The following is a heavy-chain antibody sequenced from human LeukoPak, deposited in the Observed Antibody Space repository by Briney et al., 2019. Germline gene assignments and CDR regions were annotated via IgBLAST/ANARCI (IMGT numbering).Heavy chain of an antibody. V-gene: IGHV3-74*01. CDR2: IDTDGSIT. Sequence: GGSLRLSCAASGFTFGNYWMHWVRQVPGRGLVWVSRIDTDGSITNYADSARSRFTISRDNARNNLYLQMNSLRAEDTAVYYCVRDLGGRYGYWGQGTLVTVSS. CDR3: VRDLGGRYGY. D-gene: IGHD1-26*01. J-gene: IGHJ4*02. CDR1: GFTFGNYW.